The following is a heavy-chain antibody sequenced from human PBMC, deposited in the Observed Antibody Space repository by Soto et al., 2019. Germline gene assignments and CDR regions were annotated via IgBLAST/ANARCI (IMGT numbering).Heavy chain of an antibody. J-gene: IGHJ4*02. V-gene: IGHV1-18*01. D-gene: IGHD3-3*01. CDR1: GYTFTSYG. CDR2: ISAYNGNT. Sequence: QVQLVQSGAEVKKPGASVKVSCKATGYTFTSYGISWVRQAPGQGIEWMGWISAYNGNTNYAQKLQGRVTMTTDTSTSTAYMELRSLRSDDTAVYYCARGSRTLLEWLPFDYWGQGTLVTVSS. CDR3: ARGSRTLLEWLPFDY.